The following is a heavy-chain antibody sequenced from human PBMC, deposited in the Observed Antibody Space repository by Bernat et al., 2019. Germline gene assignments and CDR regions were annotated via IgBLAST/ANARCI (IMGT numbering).Heavy chain of an antibody. CDR1: GFTFSSYS. J-gene: IGHJ6*03. D-gene: IGHD3-3*01. CDR2: ISSSSSYI. CDR3: ARDLGRYDFWSGYSRHYYYYMDV. Sequence: EVQLVESGGGLVKPGGSLRLSCAASGFTFSSYSMNWVRQAPGKGLEWVSSISSSSSYIYYADSVKGRFTISRDNAKNLLYLQMNSLRAEDTAVYYCARDLGRYDFWSGYSRHYYYYMDVWGKGTTVTVSS. V-gene: IGHV3-21*01.